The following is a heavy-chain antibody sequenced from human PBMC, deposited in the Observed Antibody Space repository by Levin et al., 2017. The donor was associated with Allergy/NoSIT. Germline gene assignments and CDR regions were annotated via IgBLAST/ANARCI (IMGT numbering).Heavy chain of an antibody. D-gene: IGHD3-10*01. CDR1: GFTFNSYA. Sequence: GESLKISCAASGFTFNSYAMHWVRQAPGKGLEWVAVISYHGSNKYYADSVKGRFTVSRDNSKNTLYLQMNSLRAEDTAVYYCAKDLGVYGSGSHNYMDVWGKGTTVTVSS. J-gene: IGHJ6*03. CDR2: ISYHGSNK. CDR3: AKDLGVYGSGSHNYMDV. V-gene: IGHV3-30*18.